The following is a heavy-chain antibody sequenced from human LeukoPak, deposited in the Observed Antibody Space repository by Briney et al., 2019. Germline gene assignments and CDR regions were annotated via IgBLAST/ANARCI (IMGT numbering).Heavy chain of an antibody. J-gene: IGHJ4*02. CDR1: GYTFTSYG. D-gene: IGHD4-17*01. Sequence: GASVKVSCKASGYTFTSYGISWVRQAPGQGLEWMGWINPNSGGTNYAQKFQGRVTMTRDTSISTAYMELSRLRSDDTAVYYCARDSRSTVTAPIDYWGQGTLVTVSS. CDR2: INPNSGGT. V-gene: IGHV1-2*02. CDR3: ARDSRSTVTAPIDY.